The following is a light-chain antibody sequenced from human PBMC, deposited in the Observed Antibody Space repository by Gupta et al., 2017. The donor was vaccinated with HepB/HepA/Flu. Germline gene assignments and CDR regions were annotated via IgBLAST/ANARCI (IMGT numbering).Light chain of an antibody. CDR3: QQRSNWPPEVT. CDR2: DAT. V-gene: IGKV3-11*01. J-gene: IGKJ4*01. Sequence: DIVLTQSPATMSLSPRERATLSCKTSQSVSSYLAWYQQKPGQAPGLLIYDATNRSTGIPARVSGSGSGTDFTLTISSREPEDLAVYDCQQRSNWPPEVTFGGGTKVEIK. CDR1: QSVSSY.